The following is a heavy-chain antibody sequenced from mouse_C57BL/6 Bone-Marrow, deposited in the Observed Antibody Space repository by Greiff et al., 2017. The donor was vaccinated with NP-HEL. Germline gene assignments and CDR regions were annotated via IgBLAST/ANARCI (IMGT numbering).Heavy chain of an antibody. CDR2: IGPGSGST. J-gene: IGHJ1*03. Sequence: VHVKQSGAELVKPGASVKISCKASGYTFTDYYINWVKQRPGQGLEWIGKIGPGSGSTYYNEKFKGKATLTADKSSSTAYMQLSSLTSEDSAVYFCARRFFYPDWYFDVWGTGTTVTVSS. CDR3: ARRFFYPDWYFDV. V-gene: IGHV1-77*01. CDR1: GYTFTDYY. D-gene: IGHD2-1*01.